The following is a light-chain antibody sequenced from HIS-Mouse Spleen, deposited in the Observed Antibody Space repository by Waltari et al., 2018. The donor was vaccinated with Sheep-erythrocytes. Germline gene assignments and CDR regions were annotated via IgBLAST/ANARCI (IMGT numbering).Light chain of an antibody. J-gene: IGLJ1*01. V-gene: IGLV2-14*02. CDR2: EGS. Sequence: QSALPQPASVSGSPGQSITIPCTGTCSDVGRYNLVSWYQQHPGKAPKLMIYEGSKRPSGVSNRFSGSKSGNTASLTISGLQAEDEADYYCCSYAGSYNHVFATGTKVTVL. CDR3: CSYAGSYNHV. CDR1: CSDVGRYNL.